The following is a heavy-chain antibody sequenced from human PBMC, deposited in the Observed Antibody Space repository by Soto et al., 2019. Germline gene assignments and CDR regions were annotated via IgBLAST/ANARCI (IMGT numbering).Heavy chain of an antibody. CDR1: GGTFSSYT. V-gene: IGHV1-69*02. D-gene: IGHD2-15*01. Sequence: QVQLVQSGAEVKKPGSSVKVSCKASGGTFSSYTISWVRQAPGQGLEWMGRIIPILGIANYAQKFQGRVTSCADKSTCTAYRGLRRVRSEGTAVYYSATGGDGGSCDNYFFDYWGQGTLVTVSS. CDR3: ATGGDGGSCDNYFFDY. J-gene: IGHJ4*02. CDR2: IIPILGIA.